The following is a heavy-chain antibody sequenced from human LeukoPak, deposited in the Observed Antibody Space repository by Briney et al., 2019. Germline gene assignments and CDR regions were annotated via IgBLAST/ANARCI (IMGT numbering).Heavy chain of an antibody. J-gene: IGHJ4*02. D-gene: IGHD2-15*01. V-gene: IGHV1-2*04. Sequence: ASVKVSCKASGYTFTDYYMHWVRQAPGQGLEWMGWINPNSGGTNYAQKFQGWVTMTRDTSISTAYMELSRLRSDDTAVYYCARAQYCSGGSCYSGIDYWGQGTLVTVSS. CDR3: ARAQYCSGGSCYSGIDY. CDR2: INPNSGGT. CDR1: GYTFTDYY.